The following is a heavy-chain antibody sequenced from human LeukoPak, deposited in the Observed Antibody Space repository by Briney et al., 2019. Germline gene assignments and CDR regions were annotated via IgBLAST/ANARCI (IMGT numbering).Heavy chain of an antibody. Sequence: GSLRLSCTASGFTFGDYAMSWFRQPPGKGLEWIGEINHSGSTNYNPSLKSRVTISVDTSKNQFSLKLSSVTAADTAVYYCASGAVWGSWFDPWGQGTLVTVSS. CDR3: ASGAVWGSWFDP. V-gene: IGHV4-34*01. J-gene: IGHJ5*02. CDR2: INHSGST. CDR1: GFTFGDYA. D-gene: IGHD3-16*01.